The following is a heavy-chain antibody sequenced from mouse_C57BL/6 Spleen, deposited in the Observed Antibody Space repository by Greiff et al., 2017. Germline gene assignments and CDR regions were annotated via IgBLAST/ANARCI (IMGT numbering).Heavy chain of an antibody. CDR3: ARGDYYGSSPMDY. CDR2: IHPNSGST. V-gene: IGHV1-64*01. D-gene: IGHD1-1*01. CDR1: GYTFTSYW. J-gene: IGHJ4*01. Sequence: QVQLQQPGAELVKPGASVKLSCKASGYTFTSYWMHWVKQRPGQGLEWIGMIHPNSGSTNYNEKFKSKATLTVDKSSSTAYMQLSSLSSEDSSVYYFARGDYYGSSPMDYWGQGTSVTVSS.